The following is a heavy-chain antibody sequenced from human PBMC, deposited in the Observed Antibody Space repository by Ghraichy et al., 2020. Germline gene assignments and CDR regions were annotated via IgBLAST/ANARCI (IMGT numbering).Heavy chain of an antibody. Sequence: GESLNISCAASGFTFSSYEMNWVRQAPGKGLEWVSYISSSGSTIYYADSVKGRFTISRDNAKNSLYLQMNSLRAEDTAVYYCARDCSSTSCYGYWFGWFDPWGQGTLVTVSS. D-gene: IGHD2-2*01. CDR1: GFTFSSYE. J-gene: IGHJ5*02. V-gene: IGHV3-48*03. CDR3: ARDCSSTSCYGYWFGWFDP. CDR2: ISSSGSTI.